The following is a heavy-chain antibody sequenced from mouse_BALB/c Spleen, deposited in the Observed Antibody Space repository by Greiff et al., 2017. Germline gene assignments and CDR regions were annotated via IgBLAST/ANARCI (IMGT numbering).Heavy chain of an antibody. CDR3: ARHYGYDWYFDV. D-gene: IGHD2-2*01. CDR1: GFTFSSYT. J-gene: IGHJ1*01. V-gene: IGHV5-12-2*01. Sequence: DVKLVESGGGLVQPGGSLKLSCAASGFTFSSYTMSWVRQTPEKRLEWVAYISNGGGSTYYPDTVKGRFTISRDNAKNTLYLQMSSLKSEDTAMYYCARHYGYDWYFDVWGAGTTVTVSS. CDR2: ISNGGGST.